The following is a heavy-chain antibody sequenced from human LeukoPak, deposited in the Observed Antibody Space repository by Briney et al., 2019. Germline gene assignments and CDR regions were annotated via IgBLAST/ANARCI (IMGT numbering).Heavy chain of an antibody. V-gene: IGHV3-30*02. J-gene: IGHJ4*02. CDR2: IRYDGSNK. CDR3: AKAPSGGSWRFDY. Sequence: GGSLRLSCAAPGFTFSSYGMHWVRQAPGKGLEWVAFIRYDGSNKYYADSVKGRFTISRDNSKNTLYLQMNSLRAEDTAVYYCAKAPSGGSWRFDYWGQGTLVTVSS. CDR1: GFTFSSYG. D-gene: IGHD2-15*01.